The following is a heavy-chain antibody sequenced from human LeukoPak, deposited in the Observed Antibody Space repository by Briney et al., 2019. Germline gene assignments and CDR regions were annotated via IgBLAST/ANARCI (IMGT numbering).Heavy chain of an antibody. CDR3: AGGRGELELLP. D-gene: IGHD1-7*01. V-gene: IGHV4-34*01. Sequence: SETLSLTCAVYGGSFSGYYWSWIRQPPGKGLEWIGEINHSGSTNYNPSLKSRVTISVDTSKNQFSLKLSSVTAADTAVYYCAGGRGELELLPWGQGTLVTVSS. J-gene: IGHJ5*02. CDR1: GGSFSGYY. CDR2: INHSGST.